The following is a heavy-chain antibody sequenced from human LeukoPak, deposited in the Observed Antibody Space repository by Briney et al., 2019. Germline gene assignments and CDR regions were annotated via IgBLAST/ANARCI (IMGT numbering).Heavy chain of an antibody. Sequence: ASVKVSCKASGYTFTSYGISWVRQAPGQGLEWMGWISAHNGNINYAQKLQGRVTMTRDTSTNTAYMELRSLTSDDTAVYYCARDGYFDCWGQGTLVTVSS. CDR3: ARDGYFDC. CDR2: ISAHNGNI. CDR1: GYTFTSYG. J-gene: IGHJ4*02. V-gene: IGHV1-18*01.